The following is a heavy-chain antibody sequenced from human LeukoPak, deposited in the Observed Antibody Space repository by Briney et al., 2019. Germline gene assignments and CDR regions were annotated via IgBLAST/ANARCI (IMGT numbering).Heavy chain of an antibody. CDR1: GFTFSSYA. CDR2: ISSNGGST. J-gene: IGHJ4*02. Sequence: GGSLRLSCAASGFTFSSYAMHWVRQAPGKGLEYVSAISSNGGSTYYANSVKGRFTISRDNSKNTLYLQMNSLRAEDTAVYYCARDNRGSGDYWGQGTLVTVSS. CDR3: ARDNRGSGDY. D-gene: IGHD2/OR15-2a*01. V-gene: IGHV3-64*01.